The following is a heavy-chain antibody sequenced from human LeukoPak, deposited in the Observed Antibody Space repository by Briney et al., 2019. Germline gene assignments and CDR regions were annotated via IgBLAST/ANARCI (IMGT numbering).Heavy chain of an antibody. Sequence: SVKVSCKASGGTFRSYAISWVRQAPGPGLEWMGGIIPIFGTANYAQKFQGRVTITADESTSTAYMELSSLRSEDTAVYYCAREKDIVVVPAATGHFDYWGQGTLVTVSS. D-gene: IGHD2-2*01. CDR1: GGTFRSYA. J-gene: IGHJ4*02. V-gene: IGHV1-69*13. CDR2: IIPIFGTA. CDR3: AREKDIVVVPAATGHFDY.